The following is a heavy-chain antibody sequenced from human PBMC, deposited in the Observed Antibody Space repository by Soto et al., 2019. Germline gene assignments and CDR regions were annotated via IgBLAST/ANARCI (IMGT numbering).Heavy chain of an antibody. CDR3: AKFRGPSYSYYYMDV. D-gene: IGHD3-16*01. J-gene: IGHJ6*03. V-gene: IGHV3-23*01. CDR2: ISGSGRTT. Sequence: EVQLLESGGGLLQPGGSLRLSCAASGFTFGTYAMNWLRQAPGRGLECVSFISGSGRTTYYADSVKGRFTVSRDNSKNTMYLQMNSLRAEDTALYYCAKFRGPSYSYYYMDVWGKGTTVTVSS. CDR1: GFTFGTYA.